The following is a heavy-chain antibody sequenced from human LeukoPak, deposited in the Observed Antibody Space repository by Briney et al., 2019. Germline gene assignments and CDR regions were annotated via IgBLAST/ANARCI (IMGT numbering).Heavy chain of an antibody. V-gene: IGHV1-69*13. Sequence: SVKVSCKASGHTFTSYYMHWVRQAPGQGLDWMGGIIPIFGTANYAQKFQGRVTITADESTSTAYMELSSLRSEDTAVYYCAREGSNYYYGMDVWGQGTTVTVSS. D-gene: IGHD4-11*01. CDR1: GHTFTSYY. CDR3: AREGSNYYYGMDV. J-gene: IGHJ6*02. CDR2: IIPIFGTA.